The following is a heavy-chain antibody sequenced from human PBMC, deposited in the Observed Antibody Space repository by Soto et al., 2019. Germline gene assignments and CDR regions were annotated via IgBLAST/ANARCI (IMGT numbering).Heavy chain of an antibody. D-gene: IGHD3-22*01. Sequence: ASVKVSCKASGYTFTSYDINWVRQATGQGLEWMGWMNPNSGNTGYAQKFQGRVTMTRNTSISTAYMELSSLRSEETAVYYCARVEYYDRSGYYEAFDMWGPGTM. J-gene: IGHJ3*02. CDR3: ARVEYYDRSGYYEAFDM. CDR2: MNPNSGNT. CDR1: GYTFTSYD. V-gene: IGHV1-8*01.